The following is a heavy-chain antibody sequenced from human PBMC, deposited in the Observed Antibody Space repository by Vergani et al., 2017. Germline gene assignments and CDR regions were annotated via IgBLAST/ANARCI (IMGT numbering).Heavy chain of an antibody. J-gene: IGHJ6*02. CDR1: GYTFTSYG. Sequence: QVQLVQSGAEVKKPGASVKVSCKASGYTFTSYGISWVRQAPGQGLEWMGWISAYNGNTNYAQKLQGRVTMTTDTSTSTAYMELRSLRSDDTAVYYCAREYGDYANYYYYYGMDVWGQGTTVTVSS. CDR3: AREYGDYANYYYYYGMDV. CDR2: ISAYNGNT. V-gene: IGHV1-18*01. D-gene: IGHD4-17*01.